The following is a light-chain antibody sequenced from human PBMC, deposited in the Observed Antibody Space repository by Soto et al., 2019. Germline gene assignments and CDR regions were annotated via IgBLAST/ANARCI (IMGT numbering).Light chain of an antibody. J-gene: IGKJ1*01. CDR3: QHYGSSRT. V-gene: IGKV3-20*01. CDR1: QSVSSD. CDR2: GAS. Sequence: EVVLTQSPGTLSLSPGERATLSCRASQSVSSDLAWYQQKPGQAPRLLIYGASSGATGIPDRFSGSGSGTDFTLTISRLEPEDFAVYYCQHYGSSRTFGQGTKVDIK.